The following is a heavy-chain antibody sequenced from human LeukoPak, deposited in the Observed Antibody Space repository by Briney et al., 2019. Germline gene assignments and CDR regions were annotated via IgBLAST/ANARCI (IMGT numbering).Heavy chain of an antibody. CDR2: ISYDGSNK. D-gene: IGHD2-2*02. Sequence: GGSLRLSCAASGFTFSSYGMLWVRQAPGKGLEWVAVISYDGSNKYYADSVKGRFTISRDNSKNTLYLQMNSLRAEDTAVYYCAKDMSHTAPDYWGQGTLVTVSP. V-gene: IGHV3-30*18. CDR1: GFTFSSYG. J-gene: IGHJ4*02. CDR3: AKDMSHTAPDY.